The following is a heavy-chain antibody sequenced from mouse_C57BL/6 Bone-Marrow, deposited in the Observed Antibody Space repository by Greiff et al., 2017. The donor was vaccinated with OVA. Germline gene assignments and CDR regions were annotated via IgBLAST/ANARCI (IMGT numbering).Heavy chain of an antibody. Sequence: QVQLKESGAELARPGASVKLSCKASGYTFTSYGISWVKQRTGQGLEWIGEIYPRSGNTYYNEKFKGKATLTADKSSSTAYMELRSLTSEDSAVYFCARSEITTVGAYWGQGTLVTVSA. J-gene: IGHJ3*01. CDR1: GYTFTSYG. CDR2: IYPRSGNT. D-gene: IGHD1-1*01. V-gene: IGHV1-81*01. CDR3: ARSEITTVGAY.